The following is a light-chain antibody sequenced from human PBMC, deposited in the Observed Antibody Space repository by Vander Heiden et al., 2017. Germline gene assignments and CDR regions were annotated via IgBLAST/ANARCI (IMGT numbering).Light chain of an antibody. CDR3: QQSRSYPYT. CDR1: ENINNL. Sequence: DIQITQSPSTLSTSVGDRVTITCRASENINNLLAWYQQKPGKAPKLLIYKASSLQRGVPSRFSGSGSGTEFTLTISSLQPDDFATYYCQQSRSYPYTFGQGTKLEI. J-gene: IGKJ2*01. CDR2: KAS. V-gene: IGKV1-5*03.